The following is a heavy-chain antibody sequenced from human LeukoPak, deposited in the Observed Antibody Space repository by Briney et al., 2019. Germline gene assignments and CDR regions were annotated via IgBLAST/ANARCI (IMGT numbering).Heavy chain of an antibody. V-gene: IGHV3-66*01. Sequence: PGGSLRLSCAASGFTVSSSHMTWVRQAPGKGLEWVSILYSGGTTYYADSVQGRVTISRDNSKNMLYLQMNSLRAEDTAVYYCARGYCSSTSCYPDYWGQGTLVTVSS. CDR1: GFTVSSSH. J-gene: IGHJ4*02. D-gene: IGHD2-2*01. CDR2: LYSGGTT. CDR3: ARGYCSSTSCYPDY.